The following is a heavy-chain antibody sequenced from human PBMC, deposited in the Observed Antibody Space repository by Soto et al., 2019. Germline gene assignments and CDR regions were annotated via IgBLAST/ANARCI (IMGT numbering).Heavy chain of an antibody. CDR1: GFTFRNYA. Sequence: GWSLRLSCAASGFTFRNYAMSLVRQAPGKGLEWVSCLSASGDNTYYADSVKGRFTISRENSEDTLYLQMNSLRVEDTAVFYCAKGWYDDFEYWGEGPLVTVSS. V-gene: IGHV3-23*01. D-gene: IGHD1-1*01. CDR2: LSASGDNT. J-gene: IGHJ4*02. CDR3: AKGWYDDFEY.